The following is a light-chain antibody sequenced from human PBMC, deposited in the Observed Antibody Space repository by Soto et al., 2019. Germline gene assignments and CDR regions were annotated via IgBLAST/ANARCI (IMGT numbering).Light chain of an antibody. V-gene: IGLV3-21*04. CDR1: NIGSKG. CDR3: QVWDSSSDHQV. J-gene: IGLJ3*02. Sequence: SYELTQSPSVSVAPGKTARITCGGTNIGSKGVHWYQQRPGQAPVLVIYXXXXXXXXXXXXXXXXXXGNTATLIISRVEAGXXXXXXCQVWDSSSDHQVFGGGTKLTVL. CDR2: XXX.